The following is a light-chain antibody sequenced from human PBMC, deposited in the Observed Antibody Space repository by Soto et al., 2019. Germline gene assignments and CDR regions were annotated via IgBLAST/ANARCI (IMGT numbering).Light chain of an antibody. CDR2: AAS. Sequence: IQLTPSSSSLSPHIGERVTITCRASQGISSCCASYHQKPGKAPKLLISAASTLQSGVPSRFSGSGSGTDFTLTISSLQPEDSATYYCQQLNTYPITFGQGTRLESK. CDR1: QGISSC. CDR3: QQLNTYPIT. V-gene: IGKV1-9*01. J-gene: IGKJ5*01.